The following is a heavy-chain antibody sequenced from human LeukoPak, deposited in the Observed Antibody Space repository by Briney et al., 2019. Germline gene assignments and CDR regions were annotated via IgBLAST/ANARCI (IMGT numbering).Heavy chain of an antibody. J-gene: IGHJ4*02. Sequence: ASVKVSCKVSGYTLTELSMHWVRQAPGKGLEWMGGFDPEDGETIYAQKFQGRVTMTEDTSTDTAYMELSSLRSEDTAVYYCARLRDSSGWYNQYYFDYWGQGTLVTVSS. CDR3: ARLRDSSGWYNQYYFDY. D-gene: IGHD6-19*01. V-gene: IGHV1-24*01. CDR2: FDPEDGET. CDR1: GYTLTELS.